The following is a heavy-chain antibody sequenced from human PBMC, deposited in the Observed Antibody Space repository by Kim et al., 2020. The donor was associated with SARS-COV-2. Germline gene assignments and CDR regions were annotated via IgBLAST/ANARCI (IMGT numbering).Heavy chain of an antibody. D-gene: IGHD3-10*01. V-gene: IGHV5-51*01. J-gene: IGHJ3*02. CDR3: ARQAYGSGSYYDAFDI. Sequence: GESLKISCKGSGYSFTSYWIGWVRQMPGKDLEWMGIIYPGDSDTRYSPSFQGQVTIPADKSISTAYLQWSSLKASDTAMYYCARQAYGSGSYYDAFDIWGQGTMVTVSS. CDR1: GYSFTSYW. CDR2: IYPGDSDT.